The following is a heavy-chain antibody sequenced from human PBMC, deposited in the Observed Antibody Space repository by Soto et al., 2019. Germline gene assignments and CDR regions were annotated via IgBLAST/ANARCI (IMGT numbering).Heavy chain of an antibody. Sequence: ASVKVSCKASGYTFTGYYMHWVRQAPGQGLEWMGWFNPNSGGSNYAQKFQGWVTMTRDTSISTAYMELSRLRSDDTAVYYCARDYCTNGVCYCDYWGQGTLVTVSS. V-gene: IGHV1-2*04. D-gene: IGHD2-8*01. CDR2: FNPNSGGS. CDR3: ARDYCTNGVCYCDY. CDR1: GYTFTGYY. J-gene: IGHJ4*02.